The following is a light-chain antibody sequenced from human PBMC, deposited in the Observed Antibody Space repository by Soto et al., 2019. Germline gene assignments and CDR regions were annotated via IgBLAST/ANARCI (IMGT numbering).Light chain of an antibody. CDR2: AAS. J-gene: IGKJ2*01. CDR3: QQSYGTPRT. Sequence: DIQMTQSPSSLSASVGDRVTITCRASQSISSSLNWYQQKPGKAPKLLIYAASSLQSGVPSRFTGRGSGTDFTLTISSLQPEDFATYYCQQSYGTPRTFGQGTKLEIK. V-gene: IGKV1-39*01. CDR1: QSISSS.